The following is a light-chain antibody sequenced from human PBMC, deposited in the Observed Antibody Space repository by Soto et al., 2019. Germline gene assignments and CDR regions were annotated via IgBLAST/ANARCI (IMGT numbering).Light chain of an antibody. CDR3: QQYYSFPIT. V-gene: IGKV1-8*01. Sequence: AIQMIQSPFSLFASVGDRVTLTCQASQSVRDYVNWYQQRPGKAPELLIYAASTLQSGVPSRFSGSGSGTDFTLTISCLQSEDFATYYCQQYYSFPITFGQGTRLEI. CDR1: QSVRDY. J-gene: IGKJ5*01. CDR2: AAS.